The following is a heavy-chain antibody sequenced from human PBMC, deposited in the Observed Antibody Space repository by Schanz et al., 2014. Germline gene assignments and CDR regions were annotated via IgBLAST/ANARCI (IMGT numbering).Heavy chain of an antibody. Sequence: EVQLLESGGGLVQPGGSLRLSCAASGFTFSSYAMSWVRQAPGKGLEWVSDISSGSSYANYADSVKGRFTISRDNAKNSLYLQMNRLRAEDTAVYYCARVHHYGPSGLGYFDYWGQGALVTVSS. D-gene: IGHD3-10*01. V-gene: IGHV3-48*04. CDR1: GFTFSSYA. CDR2: ISSGSSYA. CDR3: ARVHHYGPSGLGYFDY. J-gene: IGHJ4*02.